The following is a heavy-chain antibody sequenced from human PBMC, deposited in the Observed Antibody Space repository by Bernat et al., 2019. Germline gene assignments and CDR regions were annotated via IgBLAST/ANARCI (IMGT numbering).Heavy chain of an antibody. CDR1: GFTFSSYA. D-gene: IGHD4-17*01. Sequence: QVQLVESGGGVVQPGRSLRLSCAASGFTFSSYAMHWVRQAPGKGLEWVAVISYDGSNKYYADSVKGRFTISRDNSKNTLYLQMNRLRAEDTAVYYCARTTTVTTYWGQGTLVNVSS. CDR2: ISYDGSNK. CDR3: ARTTTVTTY. J-gene: IGHJ4*02. V-gene: IGHV3-30-3*01.